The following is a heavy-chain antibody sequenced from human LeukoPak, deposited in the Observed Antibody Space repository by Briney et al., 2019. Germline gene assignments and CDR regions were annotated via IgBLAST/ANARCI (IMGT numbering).Heavy chain of an antibody. CDR1: GFTFSSYS. D-gene: IGHD5-18*01. CDR3: ARDDTAMVKGTYYYYGMDV. Sequence: GGSLRLSCAASGFTFSSYSMNWVRQAPGKGLEWVSSISSSSSYVYYADSVKGRFTISRDNAKNSLYLQMNSLRAEDTAVYYCARDDTAMVKGTYYYYGMDVWGQGTTVTVSS. CDR2: ISSSSSYV. J-gene: IGHJ6*02. V-gene: IGHV3-21*01.